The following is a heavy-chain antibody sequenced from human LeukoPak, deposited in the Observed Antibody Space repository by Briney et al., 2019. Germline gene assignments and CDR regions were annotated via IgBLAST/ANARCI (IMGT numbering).Heavy chain of an antibody. Sequence: SETLSLTCSVSGYSINNGYYWGWIRQPPGKGLEWIGSIYHSGRTYYNPSLKSRVTISVDTSKDQFSLKLSSVTAADTAVYYCARVVYRYYDILTGLRTSLKWFDPWGQGTLVTVSS. D-gene: IGHD3-9*01. V-gene: IGHV4-38-2*02. CDR3: ARVVYRYYDILTGLRTSLKWFDP. J-gene: IGHJ5*02. CDR2: IYHSGRT. CDR1: GYSINNGYY.